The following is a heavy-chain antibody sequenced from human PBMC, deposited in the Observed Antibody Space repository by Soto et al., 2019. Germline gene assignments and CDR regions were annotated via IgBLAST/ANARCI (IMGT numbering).Heavy chain of an antibody. CDR1: GGTFSSYA. J-gene: IGHJ5*02. Sequence: GASVKVSCKASGGTFSSYAISWVRQAPGQGLEWMGGIIPIFGTANYAQKFQGRVTITADKSTSTAYMELSSLRSEDTTVYYCARDHRMVTSWFDPWGQGTLVTVSS. V-gene: IGHV1-69*06. D-gene: IGHD5-18*01. CDR2: IIPIFGTA. CDR3: ARDHRMVTSWFDP.